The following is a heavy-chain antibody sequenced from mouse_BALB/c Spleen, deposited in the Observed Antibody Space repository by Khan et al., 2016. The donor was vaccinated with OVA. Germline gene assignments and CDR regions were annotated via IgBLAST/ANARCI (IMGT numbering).Heavy chain of an antibody. J-gene: IGHJ4*01. CDR2: INTYTGEP. CDR1: GFTFTNYG. D-gene: IGHD2-14*01. Sequence: QIQLVQSGPELKKPGETVQISCKASGFTFTNYGMNWVRQAPGKGLKWMGWINTYTGEPTFTDDFKGRFAFSLETSASTAYLQINSLKNEDTATSISAGVGYNETMDFWGQGTSVTVSS. V-gene: IGHV9-3-1*01. CDR3: AGVGYNETMDF.